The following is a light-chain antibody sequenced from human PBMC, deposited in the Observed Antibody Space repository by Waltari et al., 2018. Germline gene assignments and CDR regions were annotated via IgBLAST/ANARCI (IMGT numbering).Light chain of an antibody. CDR3: QQYNTFPWT. CDR1: QSISTW. CDR2: KAS. J-gene: IGKJ1*01. Sequence: DIQMTQSPSTLSASVGDRVTTTCRASQSISTWLAWYPQKPGKAPNLLIYKASALESGVPSRCSGSGSATDFTLTIGGLQPDDFATYFCQQYNTFPWTFGQGTKVEIK. V-gene: IGKV1-5*03.